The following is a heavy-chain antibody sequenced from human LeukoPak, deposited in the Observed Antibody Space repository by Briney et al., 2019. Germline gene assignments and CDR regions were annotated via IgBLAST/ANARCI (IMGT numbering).Heavy chain of an antibody. Sequence: GSSVKVSCKASGGTFSSYAISWVRQAPGQGLEWMGIINPSGGSTSYAQKFQGRVTMTRDTSTSTVYMELSSLRSEDTAVYYCARFNQEEPPFDYWGQGTLVTVSS. D-gene: IGHD1-14*01. CDR1: GGTFSSYA. CDR2: INPSGGST. CDR3: ARFNQEEPPFDY. J-gene: IGHJ4*02. V-gene: IGHV1-46*03.